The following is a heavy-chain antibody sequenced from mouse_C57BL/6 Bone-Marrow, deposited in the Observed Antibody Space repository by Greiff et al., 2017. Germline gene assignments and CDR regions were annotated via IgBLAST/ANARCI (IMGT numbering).Heavy chain of an antibody. D-gene: IGHD3-2*02. J-gene: IGHJ3*01. V-gene: IGHV2-9-1*01. CDR3: ARNPGSSGYVWFAY. Sequence: VKLVESGPGLVAPSQSLSITCTVSGFSLTSYAISWVRQPPGKGLEWLGVIWTGGGTNYNSARKSRLSISKDNSKSQVFLKMNSLQTDDTARYYCARNPGSSGYVWFAYWGQGTLVTVSA. CDR1: GFSLTSYA. CDR2: IWTGGGT.